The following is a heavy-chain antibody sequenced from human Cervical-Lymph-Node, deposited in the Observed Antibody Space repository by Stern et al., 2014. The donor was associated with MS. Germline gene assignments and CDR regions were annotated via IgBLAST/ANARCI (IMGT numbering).Heavy chain of an antibody. Sequence: QVQLVESGPGLVKPSQTLSLTCIVSGGSISSGSFYWNWIRQPAGKGLEWIGRIYSSGSTNYNPYLKSRVTISGDTSKNQLSPKMFSMTAADTAVYYCARETGGYTYGDTDFFDYWGQGALVTVSS. V-gene: IGHV4-61*02. CDR2: IYSSGST. D-gene: IGHD5-18*01. CDR3: ARETGGYTYGDTDFFDY. CDR1: GGSISSGSFY. J-gene: IGHJ4*02.